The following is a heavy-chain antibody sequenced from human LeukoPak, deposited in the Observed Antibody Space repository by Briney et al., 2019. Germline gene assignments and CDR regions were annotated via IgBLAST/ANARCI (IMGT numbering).Heavy chain of an antibody. V-gene: IGHV1-58*02. J-gene: IGHJ6*02. Sequence: SVKVSCKASGFTFTSSAMQWVRQSRGQRLEWIGWIVVGSGNTNYAQKFQERVTITRDMSTSTAYMELSSLRSEDTAVYYCAAIHYFYYYYGMDVWGQGTTVTVSS. CDR1: GFTFTSSA. CDR2: IVVGSGNT. CDR3: AAIHYFYYYYGMDV.